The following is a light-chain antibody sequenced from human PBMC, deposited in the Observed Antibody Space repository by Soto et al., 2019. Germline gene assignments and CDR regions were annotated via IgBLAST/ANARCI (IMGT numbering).Light chain of an antibody. CDR3: QQSYSTPRT. V-gene: IGKV1-39*01. CDR2: AAS. J-gene: IGKJ1*01. CDR1: QSISSY. Sequence: DLQMTQSPSSLSASVGDRVTITCRASQSISSYLNWYQQKPGKAPKLLIYAASSLQSGVPSRFSGSGSGTDFTLTISSRQPEDFATYYCQQSYSTPRTFGQGTKVEIK.